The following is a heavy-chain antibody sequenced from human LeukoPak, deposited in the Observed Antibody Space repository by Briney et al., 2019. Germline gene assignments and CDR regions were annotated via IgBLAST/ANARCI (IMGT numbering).Heavy chain of an antibody. D-gene: IGHD3-10*01. CDR3: ARSVVLLWFGELGALDI. CDR2: ISSSSSYI. J-gene: IGHJ3*02. V-gene: IGHV3-21*01. Sequence: GGSPRLSCAASGFTVSSNYMNWVRQAPGKGLEWVSSISSSSSYIYYADSVKGRFTISRDNAKNSLYLQMNSLRAEDTAVYYCARSVVLLWFGELGALDIWGQGTMVTVSS. CDR1: GFTVSSNY.